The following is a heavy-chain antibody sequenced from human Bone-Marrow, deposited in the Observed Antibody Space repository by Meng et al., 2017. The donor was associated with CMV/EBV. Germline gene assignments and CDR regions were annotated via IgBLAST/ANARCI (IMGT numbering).Heavy chain of an antibody. CDR1: GFTFSDYN. CDR3: ARDAAADSSSWDCDY. D-gene: IGHD6-13*01. V-gene: IGHV3-48*04. CDR2: ISTRSNTI. Sequence: GESLKISRAASGFTFSDYNMNWVRQAPGKGLQWVSYISTRSNTIYYADSLRGRFTISRDDAKNSLYLQMNSLRAEDTAVYYCARDAAADSSSWDCDYWGQGTLVTVSS. J-gene: IGHJ4*02.